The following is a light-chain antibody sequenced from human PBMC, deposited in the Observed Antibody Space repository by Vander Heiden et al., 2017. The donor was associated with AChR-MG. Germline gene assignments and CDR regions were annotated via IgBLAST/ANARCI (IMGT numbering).Light chain of an antibody. V-gene: IGKV3-15*01. Sequence: PSTLSVSPGERATLSCRASQGISSKLVWYQQKPGQAPRLLIYDASTRATGIPSRFSGSGSGTEFTLTISSLQSEDFALYYCQQDDNWPLTFGGGTKLEIK. CDR2: DAS. J-gene: IGKJ4*01. CDR3: QQDDNWPLT. CDR1: QGISSK.